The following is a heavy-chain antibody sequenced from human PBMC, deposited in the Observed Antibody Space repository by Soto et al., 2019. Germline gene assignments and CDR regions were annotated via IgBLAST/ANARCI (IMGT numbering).Heavy chain of an antibody. CDR3: ASSRKYYYDSSGNDAFDV. D-gene: IGHD3-22*01. CDR1: GYTFTGYY. CDR2: INPNSGGT. Sequence: ASVKVSCKASGYTFTGYYMHWVRQAPGQGLEWMGCINPNSGGTNYAQKFKGWVTMTRDTSITTAYMELSRLRSDDTAMYYCASSRKYYYDSSGNDAFDVWGQGTMVTVSS. J-gene: IGHJ3*01. V-gene: IGHV1-2*04.